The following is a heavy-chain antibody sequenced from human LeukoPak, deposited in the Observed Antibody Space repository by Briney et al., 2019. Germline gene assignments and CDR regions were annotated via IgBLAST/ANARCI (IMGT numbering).Heavy chain of an antibody. V-gene: IGHV3-23*01. D-gene: IGHD3-3*01. CDR1: GFTFSSYA. Sequence: SGGSLRLSCAASGFTFSSYAMSWVRQAPGKGLEWVSAISGSGGTTFYADSVKGRFTISRDNSKNTLYLQMNSLRVEDTGVYYCARDGYEFWSGYYHGAYFDHWGQGTLVTVSS. CDR2: ISGSGGTT. J-gene: IGHJ4*02. CDR3: ARDGYEFWSGYYHGAYFDH.